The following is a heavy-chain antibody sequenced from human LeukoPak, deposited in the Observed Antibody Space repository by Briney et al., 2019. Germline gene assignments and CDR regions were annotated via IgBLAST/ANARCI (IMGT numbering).Heavy chain of an antibody. J-gene: IGHJ5*02. D-gene: IGHD3-3*01. V-gene: IGHV4-34*01. CDR3: ARGVRDFWSGYYASANWFDP. CDR1: GGSFSGYF. CDR2: INHSGST. Sequence: SETLSLTCAVYGGSFSGYFWSWIRQPPGKGLEWIGEINHSGSTNYNPSLKSRVTISVDTSRNQFSLKLSSVTAADTAVYYCARGVRDFWSGYYASANWFDPWGQGTLVTVSS.